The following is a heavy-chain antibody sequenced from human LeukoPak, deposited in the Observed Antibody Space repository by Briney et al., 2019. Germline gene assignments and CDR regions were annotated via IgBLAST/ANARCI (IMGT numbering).Heavy chain of an antibody. CDR2: ISGSGGGT. CDR3: ARRYSGYEWAFDI. V-gene: IGHV3-23*01. J-gene: IGHJ3*02. CDR1: GLTLSNYG. D-gene: IGHD5-12*01. Sequence: PGGSLRLSCAVSGLTLSNYGMSWVRQAPGKGLEWVAGISGSGGGTNYADSVKGRFTISRDNPKNTLFLQMNSLRAEDTALYYCARRYSGYEWAFDIWGQGTMVTVSS.